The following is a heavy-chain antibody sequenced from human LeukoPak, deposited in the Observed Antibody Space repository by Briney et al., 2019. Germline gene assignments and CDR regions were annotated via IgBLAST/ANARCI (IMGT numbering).Heavy chain of an antibody. CDR2: IYPGDSDT. J-gene: IGHJ5*02. Sequence: GESLKISCKGSGYSFTSYWIGWVRQMPGKGLEWMGIIYPGDSDTRYSPSFQGQVTISADKSISTAYLQWSSLKASDTAMYYCATHRSMVRGVIQGWFDPWGQGTLVTVSS. D-gene: IGHD3-10*01. CDR3: ATHRSMVRGVIQGWFDP. V-gene: IGHV5-51*01. CDR1: GYSFTSYW.